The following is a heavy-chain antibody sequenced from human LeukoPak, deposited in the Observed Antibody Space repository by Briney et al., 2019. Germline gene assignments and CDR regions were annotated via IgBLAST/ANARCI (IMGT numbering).Heavy chain of an antibody. Sequence: PGGSLRLSCAASGFTFNSHWMHWVRQTPEKGLVWLSRINTDGSTTNYADAVKGRFTISRDNAKDTLYLQMNSLRVEDTAVYHCARDLNWNQADYWGQGSLVTVSS. J-gene: IGHJ4*02. V-gene: IGHV3-74*01. CDR2: INTDGSTT. D-gene: IGHD1-20*01. CDR1: GFTFNSHW. CDR3: ARDLNWNQADY.